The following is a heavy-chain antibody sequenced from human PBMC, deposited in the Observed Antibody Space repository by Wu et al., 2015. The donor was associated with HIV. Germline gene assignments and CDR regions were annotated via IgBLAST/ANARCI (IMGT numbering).Heavy chain of an antibody. CDR3: ARAYSSGWYGNCDY. Sequence: VHLVQSGAEVKKPGASLNISCKASGYSFRDYYVHWVRQAPGQGLEWMGWINIKYGGTNYAQKFQGRITMTTDTSINTAYMELHRVTSDDTAVYYCARAYSSGWYGNCDYWGQGTLVTVSS. CDR1: GYSFRDYY. J-gene: IGHJ4*02. D-gene: IGHD6-19*01. CDR2: INIKYGGT. V-gene: IGHV1-2*02.